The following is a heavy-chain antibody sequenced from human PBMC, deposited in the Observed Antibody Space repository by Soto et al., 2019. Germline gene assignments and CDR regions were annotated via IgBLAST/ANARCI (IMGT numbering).Heavy chain of an antibody. D-gene: IGHD2-15*01. J-gene: IGHJ4*02. CDR2: ISYDGSKE. V-gene: IGHV3-30*09. Sequence: QEQMVQSGGGVVQPGRSLRLSCAASPFTFRSYSMHWVRQAPGKGLEWVTSISYDGSKESYADSVKGRFAVSRDNSKNTLYLQMNSPRPEDTAVYYCARYCNGGACYSASLDYWGQGTHVTVSS. CDR1: PFTFRSYS. CDR3: ARYCNGGACYSASLDY.